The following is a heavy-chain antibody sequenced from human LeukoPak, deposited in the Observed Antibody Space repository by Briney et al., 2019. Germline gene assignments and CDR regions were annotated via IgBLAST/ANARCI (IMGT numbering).Heavy chain of an antibody. CDR2: IIPILGIA. CDR1: GGTFSRYT. Sequence: SVKDSCKASGGTFSRYTISWVRQAPGQGLEWMGRIIPILGIANYAQKFQGRVTITADKSTSTGYMELSRVRYEDTAVYYCARDIYWSSTRWFHNWFVPWGEETLVTVSS. V-gene: IGHV1-69*04. D-gene: IGHD2-2*01. J-gene: IGHJ5*02. CDR3: ARDIYWSSTRWFHNWFVP.